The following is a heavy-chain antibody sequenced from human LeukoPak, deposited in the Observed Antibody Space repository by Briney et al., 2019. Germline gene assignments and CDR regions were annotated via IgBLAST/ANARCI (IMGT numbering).Heavy chain of an antibody. J-gene: IGHJ4*02. V-gene: IGHV1-24*01. Sequence: GASVKVSCKVSGYRLTEVSIHWVRQAPGKGLEHMGGFEPEDDETIYIQKFQGRVTITADESTSTAYMELSSLRSEDTAVYYCASEIKGDDYGGNYWVFWGQGTLVTVSS. CDR2: FEPEDDET. CDR1: GYRLTEVS. CDR3: ASEIKGDDYGGNYWVF. D-gene: IGHD4-23*01.